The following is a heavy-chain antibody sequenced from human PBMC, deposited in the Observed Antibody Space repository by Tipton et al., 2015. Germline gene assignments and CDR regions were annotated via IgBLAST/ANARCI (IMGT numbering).Heavy chain of an antibody. CDR1: GGSITSYY. D-gene: IGHD6-19*01. CDR3: ARLSGSGWYYPYYFDY. V-gene: IGHV4-34*01. CDR2: INQSGST. Sequence: LRLSCTVSGGSITSYYWSWIRQPPGKGLEWIGEINQSGSTNYNPSLKSRVTISVDTSKNQFSLKLSSVTAADTAVYYCARLSGSGWYYPYYFDYWGQGTLVTVSS. J-gene: IGHJ4*02.